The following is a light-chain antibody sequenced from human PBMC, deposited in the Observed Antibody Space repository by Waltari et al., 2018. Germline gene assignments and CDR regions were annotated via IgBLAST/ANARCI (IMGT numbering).Light chain of an antibody. V-gene: IGKV4-1*01. CDR3: QQYYSTPYT. CDR2: WAS. CDR1: QSVLYSSNNKNY. J-gene: IGKJ2*01. Sequence: DIVMTQSPDSLAVSLVERATINCNSSQSVLYSSNNKNYLAWYQQKPGQPPKLLIYWASTRESGVPDRFSGSGSGTDFTLTISSLQAEDVAVYYCQQYYSTPYTFGQGTKLEI.